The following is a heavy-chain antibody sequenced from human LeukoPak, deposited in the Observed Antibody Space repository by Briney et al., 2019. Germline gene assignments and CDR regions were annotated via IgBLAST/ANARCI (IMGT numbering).Heavy chain of an antibody. J-gene: IGHJ5*02. CDR3: ARTITMVRGAKRGPFDP. Sequence: LRLSCAASGFTFSDYSMNWVRQAPGKGLEWIGYIYYSGSTYYNPSLKSRVTISVDTSKNQFSLKLSSVTAADTAVYYCARTITMVRGAKRGPFDPWGQGTLVTVSS. CDR2: IYYSGST. D-gene: IGHD3-10*01. CDR1: GFTFSDYS. V-gene: IGHV4-31*02.